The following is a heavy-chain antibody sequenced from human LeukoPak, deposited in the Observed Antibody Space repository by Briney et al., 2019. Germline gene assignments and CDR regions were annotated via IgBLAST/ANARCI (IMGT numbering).Heavy chain of an antibody. D-gene: IGHD6-19*01. CDR1: GGSFSGHY. V-gene: IGHV4-34*01. J-gene: IGHJ4*02. Sequence: TSETLSLTCAVYGGSFSGHYWSWIRQPPGKGLEWIGEINRSGSTNYNPSLKSRVTISVDTSKNQFSLKLSSVTAADTAVYYCARVPYGSGWYRDFDYWGQGTLVTVSS. CDR2: INRSGST. CDR3: ARVPYGSGWYRDFDY.